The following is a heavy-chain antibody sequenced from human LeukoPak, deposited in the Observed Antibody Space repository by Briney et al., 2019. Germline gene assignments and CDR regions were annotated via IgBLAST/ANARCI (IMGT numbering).Heavy chain of an antibody. D-gene: IGHD1-26*01. Sequence: SETLSLTCTVSGGSINSRSYYCGWVRQPPGKGLEWIGSIYYSGSTYYNPSLRSRVAISVDTSKNQFSLKLSSVTAGDTAVYYCASRYSGSYYWLDPWGQGALVTVSS. V-gene: IGHV4-39*01. CDR3: ASRYSGSYYWLDP. CDR2: IYYSGST. CDR1: GGSINSRSYY. J-gene: IGHJ5*02.